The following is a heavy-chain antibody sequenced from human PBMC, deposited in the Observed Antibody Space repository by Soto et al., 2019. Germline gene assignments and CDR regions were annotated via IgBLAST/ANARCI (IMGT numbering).Heavy chain of an antibody. CDR2: ISAYNGNT. CDR1: GFTFTSYA. CDR3: ARDFTGWPPDGVDS. Sequence: QVHLVQSGAEVKMPGASVKVSCKASGFTFTSYAFTWVRQAPGQGLEWMGWISAYNGNTNYARNFRGRVTMTTDSSTRTVYMEVGSLTSDDTAVYFCARDFTGWPPDGVDSWGQGTLVSVSA. J-gene: IGHJ4*02. V-gene: IGHV1-18*01. D-gene: IGHD3-16*01.